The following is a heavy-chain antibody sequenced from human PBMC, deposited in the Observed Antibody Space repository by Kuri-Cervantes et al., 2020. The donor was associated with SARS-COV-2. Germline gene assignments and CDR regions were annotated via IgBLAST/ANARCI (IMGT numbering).Heavy chain of an antibody. D-gene: IGHD6-19*01. J-gene: IGHJ4*02. CDR3: AWGGGSLDC. CDR2: VHYSGTT. Sequence: SETLTLTCDVSGDSISSTYWSWIRQPPGRGLEWIGFVHYSGTTSYSPSLKSRVTMSVDTSKNHFSLKLSSVTTADTAAYYCAWGGGSLDCWGQGTLVTVSS. CDR1: GDSISSTY. V-gene: IGHV4-59*01.